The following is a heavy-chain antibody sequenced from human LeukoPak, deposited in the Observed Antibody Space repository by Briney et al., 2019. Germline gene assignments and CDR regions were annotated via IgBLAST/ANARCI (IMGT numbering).Heavy chain of an antibody. J-gene: IGHJ5*02. D-gene: IGHD1-14*01. CDR2: IYYSGST. CDR3: ARDTDRGPLNWFDP. V-gene: IGHV4-39*07. Sequence: SETLSLTCTVSGGSISSSSYYWGWIRQPPGKGLEWIGSIYYSGSTYYNPSLKSRVTISVDTSKNQFSLKLSSVTAADTAVYYCARDTDRGPLNWFDPWGQGTLVTVSS. CDR1: GGSISSSSYY.